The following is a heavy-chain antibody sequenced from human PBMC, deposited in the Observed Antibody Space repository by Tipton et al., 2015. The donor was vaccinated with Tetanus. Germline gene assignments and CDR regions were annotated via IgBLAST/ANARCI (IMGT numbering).Heavy chain of an antibody. CDR3: ARDSSGPLVLDY. CDR1: GFTVSSNY. J-gene: IGHJ4*02. CDR2: IYSGGST. Sequence: SLRLSCAASGFTVSSNYMSWVRQAPGKGLELVSVIYSGGSTYYPDSVTGRFTISKDNYKYTLYLQMNILRAGGPAVYYCARDSSGPLVLDYWGQGTPVAGSS. V-gene: IGHV3-53*01. D-gene: IGHD6-19*01.